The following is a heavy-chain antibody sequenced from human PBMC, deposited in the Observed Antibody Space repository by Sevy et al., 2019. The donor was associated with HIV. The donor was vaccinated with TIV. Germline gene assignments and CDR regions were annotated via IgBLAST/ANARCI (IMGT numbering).Heavy chain of an antibody. CDR3: ARIRAGYSHGYYFDY. Sequence: SKTLSLTCTVSGGSISRYYWSWIRQPPGKGLEWIGYIYYSGSTNYNPSLKSRVTISVDTSKNQFSLKLSSVTAADTAVYYCARIRAGYSHGYYFDYWGQGTLVTVSS. CDR2: IYYSGST. D-gene: IGHD5-18*01. J-gene: IGHJ4*02. V-gene: IGHV4-59*12. CDR1: GGSISRYY.